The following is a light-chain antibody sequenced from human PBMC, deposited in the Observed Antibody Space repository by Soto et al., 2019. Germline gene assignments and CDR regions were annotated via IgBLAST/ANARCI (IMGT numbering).Light chain of an antibody. CDR1: SSDVGGYNY. J-gene: IGLJ1*01. CDR2: DVS. CDR3: SSYTTSNTRQIV. Sequence: QSVLTQPASVSGSPGQSITISCTGTSSDVGGYNYVSWYQQHPGKAPKLMIYDVSNRPSGVSNRFSGSKSGNTASLTISGLQPEGEADYYCSSYTTSNTRQIVFGTGTKVTVL. V-gene: IGLV2-14*01.